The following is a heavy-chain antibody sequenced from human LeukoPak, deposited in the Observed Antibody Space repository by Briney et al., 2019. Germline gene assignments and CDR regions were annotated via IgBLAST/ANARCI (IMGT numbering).Heavy chain of an antibody. CDR2: IYYSGIT. J-gene: IGHJ4*02. CDR1: GASISSYY. D-gene: IGHD6-13*01. Sequence: PSETLSLTCTVSGASISSYYWGWLRQPPGKGLEWIGFIYYSGITNYNPSLKSRVTISVDMSKNQFSLKLTSVTAADTAVYYCAREIADPYSFDSWGQGTLVTVSS. CDR3: AREIADPYSFDS. V-gene: IGHV4-59*12.